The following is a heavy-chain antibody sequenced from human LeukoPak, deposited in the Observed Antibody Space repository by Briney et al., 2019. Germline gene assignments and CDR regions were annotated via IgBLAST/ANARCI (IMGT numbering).Heavy chain of an antibody. J-gene: IGHJ3*01. CDR1: VVSMNGYY. CDR3: ARQFLVGSTFHAFDL. Sequence: ETLSLTCSVSVVSMNGYYWSRLGQSAGNRLEWIGHVDSSGNTNYNPSLESRVTMSVDTSKKQFSLKLTSLTAADMAVYFCARQFLVGSTFHAFDLWGQGTRVTVSS. CDR2: VDSSGNT. D-gene: IGHD1-26*01. V-gene: IGHV4-4*07.